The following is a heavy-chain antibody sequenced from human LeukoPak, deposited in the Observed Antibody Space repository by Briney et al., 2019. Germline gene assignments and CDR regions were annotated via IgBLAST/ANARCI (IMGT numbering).Heavy chain of an antibody. CDR1: GFTLSDYY. J-gene: IGHJ6*03. CDR3: ARVLAYYYYMDV. Sequence: KSGGSLRLSCAASGFTLSDYYMTWLRRTPGKGLEWVSYISSSGSTIYYADSVKGRFTISRDNAKNSLYLQMNSLRAEDTAVYYCARVLAYYYYMDVWGKGTTVTISS. CDR2: ISSSGSTI. V-gene: IGHV3-11*01. D-gene: IGHD5-12*01.